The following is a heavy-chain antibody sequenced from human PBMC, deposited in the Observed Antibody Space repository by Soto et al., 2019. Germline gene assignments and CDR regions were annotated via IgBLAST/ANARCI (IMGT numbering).Heavy chain of an antibody. CDR1: GGTFSSYT. Sequence: SVKVSCKASGGTFSSYTISWVRQAPGQGLEWTGRIIPILGIANYAQKFQGRVTITADKSTSTAYMELSSLRSEDTAVYYCATYCSGGSCSYWGQGTLVTVSS. CDR2: IIPILGIA. D-gene: IGHD2-15*01. CDR3: ATYCSGGSCSY. J-gene: IGHJ4*02. V-gene: IGHV1-69*02.